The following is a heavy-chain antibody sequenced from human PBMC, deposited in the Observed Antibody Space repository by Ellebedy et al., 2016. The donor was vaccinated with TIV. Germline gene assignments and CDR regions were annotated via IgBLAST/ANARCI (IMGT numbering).Heavy chain of an antibody. Sequence: GESLKISXAASGFTFSTYWMSWVRQAPGKGLEWVATIKQAGSEKYFVDSVKGRFTISRDNAKNSLCLQMNSLRAEDTAVYYCARDKSSGSTYGSHFDYWGQGTLVTVSS. CDR2: IKQAGSEK. V-gene: IGHV3-7*01. J-gene: IGHJ4*02. CDR1: GFTFSTYW. D-gene: IGHD5-18*01. CDR3: ARDKSSGSTYGSHFDY.